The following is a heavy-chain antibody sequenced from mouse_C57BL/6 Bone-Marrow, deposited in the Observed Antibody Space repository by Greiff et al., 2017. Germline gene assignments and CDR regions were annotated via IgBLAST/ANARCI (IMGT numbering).Heavy chain of an antibody. D-gene: IGHD4-1*01. CDR2: IYPGSGST. J-gene: IGHJ4*01. Sequence: QVQLQQPGAELVKPGASVKMSCKASGYTFTSYWITWVKQRPGQGLEWIGDIYPGSGSTNYNEKFKNKATLTVDTSSSTAYMQLSSLTSEDSAVYYWARLTLGRRYAMDYWGQGTSVTVSS. CDR3: ARLTLGRRYAMDY. CDR1: GYTFTSYW. V-gene: IGHV1-55*01.